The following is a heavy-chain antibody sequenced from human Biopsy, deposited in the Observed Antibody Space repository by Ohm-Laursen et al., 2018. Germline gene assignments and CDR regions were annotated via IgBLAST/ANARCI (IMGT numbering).Heavy chain of an antibody. CDR2: FSPEEGET. J-gene: IGHJ4*02. CDR3: AADIIFTLDS. V-gene: IGHV1-24*01. Sequence: ASVKVSCHVSGHALSELSMHWVRQSPGKGLEWMGGFSPEEGETLYAQKFQGRVTMSEDTSTDTAYMELSSLTSEDTAVYYCAADIIFTLDSWGQGTLVTVSS. D-gene: IGHD2/OR15-2a*01. CDR1: GHALSELS.